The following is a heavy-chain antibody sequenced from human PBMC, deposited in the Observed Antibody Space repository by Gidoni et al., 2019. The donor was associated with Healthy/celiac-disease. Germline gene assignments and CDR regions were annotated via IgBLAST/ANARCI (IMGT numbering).Heavy chain of an antibody. Sequence: QLQLQESGPGLVKPSETLSLTCTVSGGSISSSSYYWGWIRQPPGKGLEWIGSIYYSGSTYSNPSLKSRVTISVDTSKNHFSLKLSSVTAADTAVYYCASGHYYDSSGYYMGVGPGDCMDVWGKGTTVTVSS. CDR1: GGSISSSSYY. V-gene: IGHV4-39*01. CDR2: IYYSGST. D-gene: IGHD3-22*01. J-gene: IGHJ6*03. CDR3: ASGHYYDSSGYYMGVGPGDCMDV.